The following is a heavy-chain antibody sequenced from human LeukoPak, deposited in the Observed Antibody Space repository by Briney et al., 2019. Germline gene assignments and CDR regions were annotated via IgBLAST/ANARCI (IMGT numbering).Heavy chain of an antibody. J-gene: IGHJ4*02. V-gene: IGHV3-15*01. CDR3: TTQGTSGTGRVDY. D-gene: IGHD1/OR15-1a*01. CDR1: GFTFSNAW. Sequence: GGSLRLSCAASGFTFSNAWVTWVRQAPGKGLEWVGRIKSKTDGGSADYAAPVKGRFTISRDDSKNTLYLQMNSLKTEDTAVYYCTTQGTSGTGRVDYWGQGTLVTVSS. CDR2: IKSKTDGGSA.